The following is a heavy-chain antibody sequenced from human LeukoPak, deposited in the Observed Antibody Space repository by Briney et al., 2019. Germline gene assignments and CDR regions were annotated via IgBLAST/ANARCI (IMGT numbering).Heavy chain of an antibody. J-gene: IGHJ4*02. CDR2: IYYSGST. D-gene: IGHD3-10*01. CDR3: ASSGGPAGGGDY. CDR1: GGSISSSSYY. V-gene: IGHV4-39*01. Sequence: SETLSLTCTVSGGSISSSSYYWGWIRQPPGKGLEWIGSIYYSGSTYYNPSLKSRVTISVDTSKNQFSLKLSSVTAADTAVYYGASSGGPAGGGDYWGQGTLVTVSS.